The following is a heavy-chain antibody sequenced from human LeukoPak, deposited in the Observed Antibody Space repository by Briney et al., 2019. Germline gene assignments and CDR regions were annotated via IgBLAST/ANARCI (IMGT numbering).Heavy chain of an antibody. J-gene: IGHJ6*02. CDR3: AKDALIPYCSSTSCSSYYYYYGMDV. Sequence: GGSLRLSCAGSGFTFSSSVMGWVRQAPGKGLEWVSAIGGSGGSTYYADSVTGRFTISRDNSKNTLYLQMNSLRAEDTALYYCAKDALIPYCSSTSCSSYYYYYGMDVWGQGTTVTVSS. D-gene: IGHD2-2*01. CDR2: IGGSGGST. V-gene: IGHV3-23*01. CDR1: GFTFSSSV.